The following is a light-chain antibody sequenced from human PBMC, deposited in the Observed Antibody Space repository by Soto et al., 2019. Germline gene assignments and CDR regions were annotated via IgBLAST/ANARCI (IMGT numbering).Light chain of an antibody. V-gene: IGKV1-39*01. CDR2: AAS. CDR3: QQYNSYSRT. CDR1: QSISSY. J-gene: IGKJ1*01. Sequence: DIQMTQSPSSLSASVVDRVTITCRASQSISSYLNWYQQKPGKAPKLLIYAASSLQSGVPSRFSGSGSGTEFTLTISSLQPDDFATYYCQQYNSYSRTFGQGTKVDI.